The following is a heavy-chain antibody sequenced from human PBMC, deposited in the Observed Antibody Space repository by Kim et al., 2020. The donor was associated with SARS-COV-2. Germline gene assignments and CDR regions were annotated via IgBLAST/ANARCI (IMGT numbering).Heavy chain of an antibody. CDR2: ISGSGGST. Sequence: GGSLRLSCAASGFTFSSYAMSWVRQAPGKGLEWVSAISGSGGSTYYADSAKGRFSITRANSKNTRYHQMNSLRAEDTAVNYCVKDAQQLADLHYNYGMDV. J-gene: IGHJ6*01. D-gene: IGHD6-13*01. V-gene: IGHV3-23*01. CDR1: GFTFSSYA. CDR3: VKDAQQLADLHYNYGMDV.